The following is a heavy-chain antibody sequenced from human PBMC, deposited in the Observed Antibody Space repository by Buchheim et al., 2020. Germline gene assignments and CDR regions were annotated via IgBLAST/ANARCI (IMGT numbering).Heavy chain of an antibody. CDR3: TRGQAAPSDY. Sequence: EVQLVESGGGLVQPGGSLRLSCAASGFTFSSYSMNWVRQAPGKGLEWVSYISSSSDSIYYADSVGGRFPISRDNAKNSLYLQMNSLRAEDTAVYYCTRGQAAPSDYWGQGAL. CDR2: ISSSSDSI. D-gene: IGHD2-15*01. J-gene: IGHJ4*02. V-gene: IGHV3-48*01. CDR1: GFTFSSYS.